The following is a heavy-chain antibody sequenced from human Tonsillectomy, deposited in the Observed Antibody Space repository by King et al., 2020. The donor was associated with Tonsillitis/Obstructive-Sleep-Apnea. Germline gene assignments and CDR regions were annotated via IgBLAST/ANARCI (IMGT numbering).Heavy chain of an antibody. Sequence: VQLQQWGAGMLKPSETLSLTCAVYGGSFSGYYWSWIRQPPGKGLEWIGEINHSGSTNYNPSLKSRVTISVDTSKNQFSLTLSSVTAADTAVYYCARVTRAYSGYGPRRFWFDPWGQGTLVTVSS. CDR2: INHSGST. D-gene: IGHD5-12*01. V-gene: IGHV4-34*01. CDR1: GGSFSGYY. CDR3: ARVTRAYSGYGPRRFWFDP. J-gene: IGHJ5*02.